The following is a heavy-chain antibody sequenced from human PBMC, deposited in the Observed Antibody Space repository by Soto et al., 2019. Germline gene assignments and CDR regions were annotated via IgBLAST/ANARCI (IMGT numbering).Heavy chain of an antibody. V-gene: IGHV1-8*01. Sequence: SGEVSFKASGYSFTNNDVSWVRQATGQGLEWMGWMNPGSGDTGYAQKFQGRVTMTRDISIATAYMELSSLRSDDTAIYYCARMATFGSLNWFDPWGQGTLVTVS. J-gene: IGHJ5*02. CDR1: GYSFTNND. CDR2: MNPGSGDT. D-gene: IGHD3-16*01. CDR3: ARMATFGSLNWFDP.